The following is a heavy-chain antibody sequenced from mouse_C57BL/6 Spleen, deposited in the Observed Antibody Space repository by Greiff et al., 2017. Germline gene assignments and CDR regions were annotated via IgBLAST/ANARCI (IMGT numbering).Heavy chain of an antibody. J-gene: IGHJ3*01. CDR1: GYSFTGYY. CDR3: ARSGYGSSYAWFAY. CDR2: INPSTGGT. V-gene: IGHV1-42*01. D-gene: IGHD1-1*01. Sequence: VQLKQSGPELVKPGASVKISCKASGYSFTGYYMNWVKQSPEKSLEWIGEINPSTGGTTYNQKFKAKATLTVDKSSSTAYMQLKSLTSEDSAVYYCARSGYGSSYAWFAYWGQGTLVTVSA.